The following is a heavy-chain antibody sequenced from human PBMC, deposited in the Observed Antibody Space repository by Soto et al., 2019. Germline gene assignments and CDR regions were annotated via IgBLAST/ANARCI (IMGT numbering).Heavy chain of an antibody. CDR3: ARGECSSNYCFTRWALDI. D-gene: IGHD2-2*01. CDR1: CGSFIGYY. Sequence: SETLSLTCAFYCGSFIGYYWTWIRQTPGKGLEWIGEIHHSGRTTYNPSLKSRVSISADTSKTQFSLNLTSVTAADTAVYYCARGECSSNYCFTRWALDIWGQGTVVTVSS. J-gene: IGHJ3*02. CDR2: IHHSGRT. V-gene: IGHV4-34*01.